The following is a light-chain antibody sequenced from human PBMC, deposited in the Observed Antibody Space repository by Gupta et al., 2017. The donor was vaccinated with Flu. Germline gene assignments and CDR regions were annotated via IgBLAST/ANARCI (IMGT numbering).Light chain of an antibody. Sequence: SVAICCTGTTSDVGNYDYVSWYQQHPGKAPKLMIYGVTDRPSGVPDRFSGSKSGNTASLTISGLQAEDEAFYYCCSYAGTFTFVFGGGTRLTVL. J-gene: IGLJ2*01. CDR2: GVT. V-gene: IGLV2-11*01. CDR3: CSYAGTFTFV. CDR1: TSDVGNYDY.